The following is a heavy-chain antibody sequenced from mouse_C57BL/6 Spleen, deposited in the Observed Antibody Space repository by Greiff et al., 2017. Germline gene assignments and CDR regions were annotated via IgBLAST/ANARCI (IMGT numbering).Heavy chain of an antibody. CDR2: ISYDGSN. J-gene: IGHJ2*01. CDR3: ARESPYYYGSSYGYFDY. CDR1: GYSITSGYY. D-gene: IGHD1-1*01. Sequence: VQLKQSGPGLVKPSQSLSLTCSVTGYSITSGYYWNWIRQFPGNKLEWMGYISYDGSNNYNPSLKNRISITRDPSKNQFFLKLNSVTTEDTATYYCARESPYYYGSSYGYFDYWGQGTTLTVSS. V-gene: IGHV3-6*01.